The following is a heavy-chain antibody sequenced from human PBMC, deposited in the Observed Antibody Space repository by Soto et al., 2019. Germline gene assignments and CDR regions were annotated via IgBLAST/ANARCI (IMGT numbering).Heavy chain of an antibody. D-gene: IGHD1-26*01. V-gene: IGHV4-4*07. Sequence: SETMSLTCTVSGASISGFYWSWIRKSAGKGLEWIGRIYATGTTDYNPSRKSRVMMSVDTSKKQFSLKLRSVTAADTAVYYCVRDGAKTLRDWCDPWGQVISVTVSS. J-gene: IGHJ5*02. CDR3: VRDGAKTLRDWCDP. CDR1: GASISGFY. CDR2: IYATGTT.